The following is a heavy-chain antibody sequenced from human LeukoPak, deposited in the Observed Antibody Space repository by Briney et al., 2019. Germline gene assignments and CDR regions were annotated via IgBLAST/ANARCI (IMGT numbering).Heavy chain of an antibody. CDR2: IWYDGSNK. D-gene: IGHD6-13*01. J-gene: IGHJ5*02. CDR3: ARDYAHSSSWYYNWFDP. Sequence: GGSLRLSCAASGFTFSSYGMHWVRQAPGKGLEWVAVIWYDGSNKYYADSVKGRITISRDNSKNTLYLQMNSLRAEDTAVYYCARDYAHSSSWYYNWFDPWGQGTLVTVSS. V-gene: IGHV3-33*01. CDR1: GFTFSSYG.